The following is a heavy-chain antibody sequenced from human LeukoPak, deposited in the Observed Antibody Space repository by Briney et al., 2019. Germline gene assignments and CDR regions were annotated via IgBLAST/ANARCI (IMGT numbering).Heavy chain of an antibody. J-gene: IGHJ4*02. D-gene: IGHD5-24*01. Sequence: SVKVSCKASGGTFSSYAISWVRQARGQGLEWMGRIIPIFGTANYAQKFQGRVTITTDESTSTAYMELSSLRSEDTAVYYCARGQWLQGPFDYWGQGTLVTVSS. CDR1: GGTFSSYA. V-gene: IGHV1-69*05. CDR2: IIPIFGTA. CDR3: ARGQWLQGPFDY.